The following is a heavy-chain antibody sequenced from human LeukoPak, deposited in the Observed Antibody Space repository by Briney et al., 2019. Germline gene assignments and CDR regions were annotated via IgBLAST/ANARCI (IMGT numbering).Heavy chain of an antibody. CDR3: ARGSFLRSSIDYFDY. V-gene: IGHV4-59*01. J-gene: IGHJ4*02. CDR1: GGSISSYY. Sequence: PSETLSLTCTVSGGSISSYYWSWIRLPPGKGLEWLGNIYYGGSTNYNPSLKSRVTISVHTSKNQFSLKLSSVTAADTAVYYCARGSFLRSSIDYFDYWGQGTLVTVSS. D-gene: IGHD2/OR15-2a*01. CDR2: IYYGGST.